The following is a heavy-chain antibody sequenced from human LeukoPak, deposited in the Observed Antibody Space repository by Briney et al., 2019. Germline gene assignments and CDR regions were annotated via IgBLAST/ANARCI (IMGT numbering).Heavy chain of an antibody. J-gene: IGHJ3*02. V-gene: IGHV3-7*05. D-gene: IGHD5-24*01. CDR3: ARILRLHTPRAFDI. CDR2: IHEDGSNN. CDR1: GFTFSSYW. Sequence: GRSLRLSCAASGFTFSSYWTNWVRQAPGKGLEWPANIHEDGSNNYYVDSVKCLFTVSRDNATNSLYLQMNSLRAEDTAVYYCARILRLHTPRAFDIWGQGTIVTVSS.